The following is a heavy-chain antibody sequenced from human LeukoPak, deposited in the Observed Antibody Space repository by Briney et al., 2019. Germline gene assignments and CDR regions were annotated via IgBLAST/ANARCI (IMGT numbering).Heavy chain of an antibody. CDR1: GGSITSHF. D-gene: IGHD6-13*01. CDR2: IHYSGST. CDR3: ARGPDTAALSWPEYFQH. J-gene: IGHJ1*01. V-gene: IGHV4-59*11. Sequence: PSETLSLTCSVSGGSITSHFWSWIRQPPGKGLEWIGYIHYSGSTNYNPSLKSRVTISPDTSKNQLFLKLNSVTAADTAVYYCARGPDTAALSWPEYFQHWGQGTLVTVSS.